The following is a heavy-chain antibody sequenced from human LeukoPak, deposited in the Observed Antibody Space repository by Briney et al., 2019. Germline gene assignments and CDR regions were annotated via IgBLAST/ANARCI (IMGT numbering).Heavy chain of an antibody. Sequence: GGSLRLSCAASGFTFSNYGMHWVRQAPGKGLEWVAIISYDGSHKYYADSVKGRFTISRDNSKNTLYLQMNRLRAEDTAVYYCAKDYGYDSSGWYRYFQHWGQGTLVTVSS. CDR3: AKDYGYDSSGWYRYFQH. CDR1: GFTFSNYG. D-gene: IGHD6-13*01. CDR2: ISYDGSHK. J-gene: IGHJ1*01. V-gene: IGHV3-30*18.